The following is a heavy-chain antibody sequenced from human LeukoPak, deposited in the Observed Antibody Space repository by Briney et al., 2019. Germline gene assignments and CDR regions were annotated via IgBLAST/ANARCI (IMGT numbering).Heavy chain of an antibody. CDR3: ARREYSGSYYVY. J-gene: IGHJ4*02. D-gene: IGHD1-26*01. CDR1: GYSFTTYW. Sequence: GESLKISCKGSGYSFTTYWISWVRQMPGKGLERMGRVDPTDSYTNYSPSFQGHVTISADKSISTAYLQWSSLKASDTAMYYCARREYSGSYYVYWGQGTLVTVSS. V-gene: IGHV5-10-1*01. CDR2: VDPTDSYT.